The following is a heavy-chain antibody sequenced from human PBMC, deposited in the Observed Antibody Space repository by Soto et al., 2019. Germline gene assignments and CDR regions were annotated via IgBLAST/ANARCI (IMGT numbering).Heavy chain of an antibody. CDR2: INHRGST. CDR1: NGSLSTHF. V-gene: IGHV4-34*02. D-gene: IGHD5-18*01. J-gene: IGHJ1*01. CDR3: ARGRSYGFNS. Sequence: QVQLQQWGAGLLKPSETLSLTCGVYNGSLSTHFWSWIRQSPVKGLEWIGEINHRGSTNYHPSLKSRVSISIDMSQNQVSLKVTSVSAADTAMYYCARGRSYGFNSWGQGTLVTVSS.